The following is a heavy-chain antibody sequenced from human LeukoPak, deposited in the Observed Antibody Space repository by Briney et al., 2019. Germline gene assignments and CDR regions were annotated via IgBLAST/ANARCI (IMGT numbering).Heavy chain of an antibody. D-gene: IGHD6-19*01. CDR2: MSGSGGTT. Sequence: SGGSLRLSCTASGFTFSSYAMNWVRQAPGRGLEWVSGMSGSGGTTYYADSVKGRFTISRDNFKNTLYLQMNSLRAEDTAVYFCAKGGSAWYYYFDSWGQGTLVTVSS. V-gene: IGHV3-23*01. CDR3: AKGGSAWYYYFDS. CDR1: GFTFSSYA. J-gene: IGHJ4*02.